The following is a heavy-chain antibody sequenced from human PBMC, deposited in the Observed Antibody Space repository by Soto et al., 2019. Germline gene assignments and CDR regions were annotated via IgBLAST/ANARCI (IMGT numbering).Heavy chain of an antibody. CDR1: GGSINSSSYN. CDR3: ARHKLYYGSGTYFDY. J-gene: IGHJ4*02. D-gene: IGHD3-10*01. V-gene: IGHV4-39*01. Sequence: PSETLSLTCTVSGGSINSSSYNWGWIRQPPGKGLEWIGSIYYSGRTYYNPSLKSRVTISVDTSKKQFSLKLTSVTAADTAMYYCARHKLYYGSGTYFDYWGPGTLVTVS. CDR2: IYYSGRT.